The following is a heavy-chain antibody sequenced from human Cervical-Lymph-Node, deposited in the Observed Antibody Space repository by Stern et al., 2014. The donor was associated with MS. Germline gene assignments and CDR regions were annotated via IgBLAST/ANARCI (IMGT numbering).Heavy chain of an antibody. D-gene: IGHD2-2*02. CDR3: ANAAALSCRSPSCYKAFEY. J-gene: IGHJ4*02. Sequence: VHLVESGGGVVQPGRSLRLSCAASGFTFSTSGMHWVRQAPDQGLDWVAVISYDGSNKYYGDSVKGRFTISRDNSKNTVYLQMNSLRAEDTAVYYCANAAALSCRSPSCYKAFEYWGQGILVTVSS. CDR1: GFTFSTSG. CDR2: ISYDGSNK. V-gene: IGHV3-30*18.